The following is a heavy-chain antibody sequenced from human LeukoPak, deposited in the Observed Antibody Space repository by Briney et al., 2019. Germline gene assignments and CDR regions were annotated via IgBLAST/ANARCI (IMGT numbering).Heavy chain of an antibody. J-gene: IGHJ4*02. Sequence: GGSLRLSCPASGFTFSRYTMNWVRQAPGKGLEWVSPISGSSSYIYYVDSVKGRFTISRDNAKNSLFLQMNSLRAEDTAVYYCARGPDYYDSSGYYPFYFDYWGQGTLVTVSS. CDR2: ISGSSSYI. V-gene: IGHV3-21*01. D-gene: IGHD3-22*01. CDR3: ARGPDYYDSSGYYPFYFDY. CDR1: GFTFSRYT.